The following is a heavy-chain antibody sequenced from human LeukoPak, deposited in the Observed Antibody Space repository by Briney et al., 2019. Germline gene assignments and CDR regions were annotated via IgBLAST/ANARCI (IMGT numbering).Heavy chain of an antibody. CDR2: INQDGSEK. D-gene: IGHD5-24*01. CDR1: GLTFIW. CDR3: ARERDGRFFDY. Sequence: PGGSLRLSCAVSGLTFIWMSWVRQAPGKGLEWVANINQDGSEKYFVDSVKGRFTISRDNSKNSLHLQMNTLRAEDTALYYCARERDGRFFDYWGQGTLVTVSS. J-gene: IGHJ4*02. V-gene: IGHV3-7*01.